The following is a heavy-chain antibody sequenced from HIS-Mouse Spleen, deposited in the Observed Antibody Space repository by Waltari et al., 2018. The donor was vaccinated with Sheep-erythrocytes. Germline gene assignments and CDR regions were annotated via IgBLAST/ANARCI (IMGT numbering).Heavy chain of an antibody. Sequence: EVQLVESGGGLVQPGRSLRLSCAAYGFSFDDYAMHWVREAPGQGLAWVSGVSWNSGSIGYADSVKCRFTISGDNAKNSLYLQMNSLRAEDTALYYCAKDISRNIVVVPAAVGDYWGQGTLVTVSS. D-gene: IGHD2-2*01. J-gene: IGHJ4*02. V-gene: IGHV3-9*01. CDR3: AKDISRNIVVVPAAVGDY. CDR2: VSWNSGSI. CDR1: GFSFDDYA.